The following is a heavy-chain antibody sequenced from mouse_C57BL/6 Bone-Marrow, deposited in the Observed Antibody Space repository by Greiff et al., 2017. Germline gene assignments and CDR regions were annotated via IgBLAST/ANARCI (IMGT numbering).Heavy chain of an antibody. Sequence: QVTLKVSGPGILQSSQTLSLTCSFSGFSLSTSGMGVSWIRQPSGKGLEWLAHIYWDDDKRYNPSLKSRLTISKDTSRNQVFLKITSVDTADTATYSCARRPDYYGSSCDGWDDYFDYWGQGTTLTVSS. CDR2: IYWDDDK. CDR3: ARRPDYYGSSCDGWDDYFDY. CDR1: GFSLSTSGMG. V-gene: IGHV8-12*01. D-gene: IGHD1-1*01. J-gene: IGHJ2*01.